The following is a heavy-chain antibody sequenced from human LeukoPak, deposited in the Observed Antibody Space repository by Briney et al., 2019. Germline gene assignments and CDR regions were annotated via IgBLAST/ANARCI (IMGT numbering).Heavy chain of an antibody. CDR3: ARDMRVTTLDY. Sequence: GGSLRLSCAVSGFTFSTYAMSWVRQAPRRGLEWVSAISGSGISTYYADSVKGRFTISRDNAKSSLYLQMNSLRVEDTAVYYCARDMRVTTLDYWGQGTLVTVSS. CDR2: ISGSGIST. J-gene: IGHJ4*02. CDR1: GFTFSTYA. V-gene: IGHV3-23*01. D-gene: IGHD4-17*01.